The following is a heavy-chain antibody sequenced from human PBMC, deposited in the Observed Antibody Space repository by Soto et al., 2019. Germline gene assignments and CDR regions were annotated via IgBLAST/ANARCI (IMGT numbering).Heavy chain of an antibody. Sequence: QVQLQQWGAGLLKPSETLSLTCAVYGGSFSGYQWTWIRQTPGKGLEWIGEINDIGKRDYNPCLKSRVTLLVDTAKKQISLLLSAVTAADTAVYYCARGLILWFGELSRRGGCSYYMDVWGKGTTVTVSS. D-gene: IGHD3-10*01. CDR3: ARGLILWFGELSRRGGCSYYMDV. CDR2: INDIGKR. J-gene: IGHJ6*03. V-gene: IGHV4-34*01. CDR1: GGSFSGYQ.